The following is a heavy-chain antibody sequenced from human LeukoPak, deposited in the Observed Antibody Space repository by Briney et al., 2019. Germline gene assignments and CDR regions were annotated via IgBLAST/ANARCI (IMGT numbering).Heavy chain of an antibody. CDR1: GFTFSSYE. J-gene: IGHJ6*04. CDR3: AELGITMIGGV. D-gene: IGHD3-10*02. V-gene: IGHV3-48*03. Sequence: GGSLRPSCAASGFTFSSYEMNWVRQAPGKGLEWVSYISSSGSTIYYADSVKSRFTISRDNAKNSLYLQMNSLRAEDTAVYYCAELGITMIGGVWGKGTTVTISS. CDR2: ISSSGSTI.